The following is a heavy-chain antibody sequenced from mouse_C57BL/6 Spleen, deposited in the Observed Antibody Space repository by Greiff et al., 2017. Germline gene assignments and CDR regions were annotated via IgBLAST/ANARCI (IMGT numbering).Heavy chain of an antibody. Sequence: QVQLQQPGAELVKPGASVKLSCKASGYTFTSYWMQWVKQRPGQGLEWIGEIDPSDSYTNYNQKFKGKATLTVDTSSSTAYMQLSSLTSEDSAVYYCASTNWDFDYWGQGTTLTVSS. CDR3: ASTNWDFDY. D-gene: IGHD4-1*01. J-gene: IGHJ2*01. CDR1: GYTFTSYW. V-gene: IGHV1-50*01. CDR2: IDPSDSYT.